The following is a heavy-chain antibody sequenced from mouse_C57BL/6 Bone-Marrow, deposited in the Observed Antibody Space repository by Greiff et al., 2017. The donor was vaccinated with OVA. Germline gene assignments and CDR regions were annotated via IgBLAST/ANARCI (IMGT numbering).Heavy chain of an antibody. Sequence: VKLMESGPELVKPGASVKISCKASGYAFSSSWMNWVKQRPGKGLGWIGRIYPGDGDTNYNGKFKGKATLTADKSSSTAYMQLSSLTSEDSAVYFCSITTRVFDYWGQGTTLTVSS. CDR2: IYPGDGDT. CDR3: SITTRVFDY. CDR1: GYAFSSSW. V-gene: IGHV1-82*01. D-gene: IGHD1-2*01. J-gene: IGHJ2*01.